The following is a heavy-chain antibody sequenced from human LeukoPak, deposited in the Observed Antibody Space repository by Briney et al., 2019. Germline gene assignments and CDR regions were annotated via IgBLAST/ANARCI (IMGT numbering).Heavy chain of an antibody. Sequence: ASVKVSCKASGYTFTSYGISWVRQAPGQGLEWMGWISAYNGNTNFAQKLQDRVTMTTDTSTSTAYMELRSLRSDDTAVYYCARAEKPNWGDYYYYCMGVWGKGTTVTVSS. V-gene: IGHV1-18*01. D-gene: IGHD7-27*01. CDR3: ARAEKPNWGDYYYYCMGV. J-gene: IGHJ6*03. CDR2: ISAYNGNT. CDR1: GYTFTSYG.